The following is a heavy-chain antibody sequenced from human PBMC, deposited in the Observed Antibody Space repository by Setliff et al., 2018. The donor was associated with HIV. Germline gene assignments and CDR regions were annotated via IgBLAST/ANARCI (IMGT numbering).Heavy chain of an antibody. CDR2: IKSKTDGGTT. V-gene: IGHV3-15*07. J-gene: IGHJ4*02. D-gene: IGHD1-26*01. CDR3: TTDLGGSYHGWNY. CDR1: GFTFSNAW. Sequence: GGSLRLSCAASGFTFSNAWMNWVRQAPGKGLEWVGRIKSKTDGGTTDYAAPVKGRFTISRDDSKNTLYLQMNSLKTEDTSVYYCTTDLGGSYHGWNYWGQGTLVTVSS.